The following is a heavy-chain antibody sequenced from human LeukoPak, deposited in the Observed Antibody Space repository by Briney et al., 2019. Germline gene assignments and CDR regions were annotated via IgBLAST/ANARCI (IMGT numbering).Heavy chain of an antibody. Sequence: ASVKVSCNASGYTFTSYDINWVRQATGQGLEWMGWMNPNSGNTGYAQKFQGRVTITRNTSISTAYMELSSLRSEDTAVYYCARSERYYYMDVWGKGTTVTVSS. J-gene: IGHJ6*03. V-gene: IGHV1-8*03. CDR2: MNPNSGNT. CDR3: ARSERYYYMDV. CDR1: GYTFTSYD.